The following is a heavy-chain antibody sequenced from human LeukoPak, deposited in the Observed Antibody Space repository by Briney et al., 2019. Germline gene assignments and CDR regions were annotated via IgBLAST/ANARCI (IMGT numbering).Heavy chain of an antibody. CDR2: IYTSGST. CDR3: ARSGGGGSWANAFDI. D-gene: IGHD2-15*01. CDR1: GGSISSGSYY. Sequence: SETLSLTCTVSGGSISSGSYYWSWIRQPAGKGLEWIGRIYTSGSTNYNPSLKSRVTISVDTSKNQFSLKLSSVTAADTAVYYCARSGGGGSWANAFDIWGQGTMVTASS. V-gene: IGHV4-61*02. J-gene: IGHJ3*02.